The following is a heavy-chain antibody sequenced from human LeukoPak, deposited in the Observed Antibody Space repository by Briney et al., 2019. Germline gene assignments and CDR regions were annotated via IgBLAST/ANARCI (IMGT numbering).Heavy chain of an antibody. CDR2: ISGSGGST. V-gene: IGHV3-23*01. CDR3: ARGSGSGWYLDH. Sequence: PGGSLRLSCAASGFTFSSYAMSWVRQAPGKGLEWVSAISGSGGSTYYADSVKGRFTISRDNAKNSLYLQMNSLRAEDTAVYYCARGSGSGWYLDHWGQGTLVTVSS. D-gene: IGHD6-19*01. CDR1: GFTFSSYA. J-gene: IGHJ4*02.